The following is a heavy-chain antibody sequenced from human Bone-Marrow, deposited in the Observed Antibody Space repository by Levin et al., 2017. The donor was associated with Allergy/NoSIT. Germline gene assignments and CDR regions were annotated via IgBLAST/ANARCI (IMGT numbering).Heavy chain of an antibody. D-gene: IGHD3-10*01. Sequence: GESLKISCAASGLTFSSYGMHWVRQAPGKGLEWVAFIWYDGSNKYYADSVKGRFTISRDNSKNTLYLQMNSLRAEDTAVYYCARDYGAGKDCWGQGTLVIVSS. CDR2: IWYDGSNK. V-gene: IGHV3-33*01. J-gene: IGHJ4*02. CDR3: ARDYGAGKDC. CDR1: GLTFSSYG.